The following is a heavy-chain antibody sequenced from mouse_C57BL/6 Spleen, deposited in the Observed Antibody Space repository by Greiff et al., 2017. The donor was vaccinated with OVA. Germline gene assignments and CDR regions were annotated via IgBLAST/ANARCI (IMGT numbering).Heavy chain of an antibody. J-gene: IGHJ4*01. Sequence: VQLQQPGAELVRPGTSVKLSCKASGYTFTSYWMHWVKQRPGQGLEWIGVIDPSDSYTNYNQKFKGKATLTVDTSSSTAYMQISSLTSEDSAVYYSARRDYDSAMDYWGQGTSVTVSS. CDR3: ARRDYDSAMDY. CDR1: GYTFTSYW. V-gene: IGHV1-59*01. CDR2: IDPSDSYT. D-gene: IGHD2-4*01.